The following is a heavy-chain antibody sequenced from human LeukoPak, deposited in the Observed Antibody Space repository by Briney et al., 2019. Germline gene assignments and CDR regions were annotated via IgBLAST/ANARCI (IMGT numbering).Heavy chain of an antibody. CDR1: GFTFSSYA. D-gene: IGHD3-9*01. V-gene: IGHV3-30-3*01. J-gene: IGHJ4*02. Sequence: GGSLRLSCAASGFTFSSYAMHWVRQAPGKGLEWVAVISYDGSNKYYADSVKGRFTISRDNSKNTLYLQMNSLRAEDTAVYYCARAIYYDILTGYYGQDMGFDYWGQGTLVTVSS. CDR2: ISYDGSNK. CDR3: ARAIYYDILTGYYGQDMGFDY.